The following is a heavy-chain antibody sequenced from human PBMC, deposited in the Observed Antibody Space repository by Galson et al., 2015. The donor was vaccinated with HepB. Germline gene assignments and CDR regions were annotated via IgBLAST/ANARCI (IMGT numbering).Heavy chain of an antibody. D-gene: IGHD3-10*01. V-gene: IGHV1-69*13. J-gene: IGHJ6*02. CDR2: IIPTFGTA. CDR3: ATIPQFFSGSGCSIYYYYGMDV. Sequence: SVKVSCKASRGTFTNYAISWVRQAPGQGLEWMGGIIPTFGTANSARKFQGRVTITADESTTTAYMELSSLRSEDTAVYFCATIPQFFSGSGCSIYYYYGMDVWGQGTTVTVSS. CDR1: RGTFTNYA.